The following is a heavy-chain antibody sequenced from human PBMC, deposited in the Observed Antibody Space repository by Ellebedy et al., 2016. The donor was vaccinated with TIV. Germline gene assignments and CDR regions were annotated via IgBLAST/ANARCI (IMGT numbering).Heavy chain of an antibody. CDR1: GYTFTGYY. CDR2: INPNSGGT. V-gene: IGHV1-2*02. J-gene: IGHJ4*02. CDR3: ARVWPGIAAADY. Sequence: AASVKVSCKASGYTFTGYYMHWVRQAPGQGLEWMGWINPNSGGTNYAQKFQGRVTMTRDTSISTAYMELSRLRSEDTAVYYCARVWPGIAAADYWGQGTLVTVSS. D-gene: IGHD6-13*01.